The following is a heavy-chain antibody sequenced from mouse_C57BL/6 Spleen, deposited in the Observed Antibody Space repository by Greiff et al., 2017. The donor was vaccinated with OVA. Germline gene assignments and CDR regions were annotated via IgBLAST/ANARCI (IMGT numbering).Heavy chain of an antibody. Sequence: VQLQQSGPELVKPGASVKISCKASGYAFSSSWMNWVKQRPGKGLEWIGRIYPGDGDTNYNGKFKGKATLTADKSSSTAYMQLSSLTSEDSAVYFCSYGYDGFAYWGQGTLVTVSA. V-gene: IGHV1-82*01. CDR2: IYPGDGDT. J-gene: IGHJ3*01. D-gene: IGHD2-2*01. CDR1: GYAFSSSW. CDR3: SYGYDGFAY.